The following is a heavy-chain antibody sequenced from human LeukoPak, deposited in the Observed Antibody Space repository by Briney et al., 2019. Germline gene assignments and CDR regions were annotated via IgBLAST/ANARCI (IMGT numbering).Heavy chain of an antibody. CDR1: GFTFSSYG. CDR3: ARGREWELLPSWFDP. J-gene: IGHJ5*02. CDR2: IRYDGSNK. V-gene: IGHV3-30*02. Sequence: PGGSLRLSCAASGFTFSSYGMHWVRQAPGKGLEWVAFIRYDGSNKYYADSVKGRFTISRDNSTNTLYLQMNSLRAEDMAVYYCARGREWELLPSWFDPWGQGTLVTVSS. D-gene: IGHD1-26*01.